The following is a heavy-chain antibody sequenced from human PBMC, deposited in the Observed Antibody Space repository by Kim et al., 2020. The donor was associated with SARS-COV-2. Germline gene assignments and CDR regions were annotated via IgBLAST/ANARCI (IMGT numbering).Heavy chain of an antibody. D-gene: IGHD3-22*01. CDR1: GGTFSSYA. V-gene: IGHV1-69*13. Sequence: SVKVSCKASGGTFSSYAISWVRQSPGQGLEWMGGIIPIFGTANYAQKFQGRVTITADESTSTAYMELSSFRSEDTAVYYCSRGRRYYDIIGILDAFDIW. J-gene: IGHJ3*02. CDR3: SRGRRYYDIIGILDAFDI. CDR2: IIPIFGTA.